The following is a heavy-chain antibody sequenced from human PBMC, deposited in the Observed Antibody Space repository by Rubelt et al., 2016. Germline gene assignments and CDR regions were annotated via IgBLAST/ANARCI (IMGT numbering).Heavy chain of an antibody. J-gene: IGHJ5*02. Sequence: QVQLQESGPGLVKPSETLSLTCTVSGGSISSYYWSWIRQPPGKGLEWIADIYYIGSTNYNPSLKSPVPLSVNTSRHQSSLRLGLGTAAGRAVYYWARYQSGGGGGCSTGRWFDPWGQGTLVTVSS. CDR3: ARYQSGGGGGCSTGRWFDP. D-gene: IGHD2-15*01. CDR1: GGSISSYY. V-gene: IGHV4-59*08. CDR2: IYYIGST.